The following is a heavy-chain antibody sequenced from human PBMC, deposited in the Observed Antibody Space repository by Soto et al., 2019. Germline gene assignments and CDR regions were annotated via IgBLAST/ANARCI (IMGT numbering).Heavy chain of an antibody. J-gene: IGHJ4*02. CDR1: GFTFSSYS. Sequence: PGGSLRLSCAASGFTFSSYSMNWVRQAPGKGLEWVSSISSSSSYIYYADSVKGRFTISRDNAKNSLYLQMNSLRAEDTAVYYCARVVGTYYGILTGYYDYWGQGTLVTVSS. CDR3: ARVVGTYYGILTGYYDY. D-gene: IGHD3-9*01. V-gene: IGHV3-21*01. CDR2: ISSSSSYI.